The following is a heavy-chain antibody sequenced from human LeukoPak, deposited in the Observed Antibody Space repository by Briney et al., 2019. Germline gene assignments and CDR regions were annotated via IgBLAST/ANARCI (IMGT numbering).Heavy chain of an antibody. Sequence: PGGSLRLSCAASGFTFSSYAMSWVRQAPGKGLEWVSAISGSGGSTYYADSVEGRFTISRDNSKNTLYLQMNSLRAEDTAVYYCARVKDIVVVVAAHANDYWGQGTLVTVSS. D-gene: IGHD2-15*01. J-gene: IGHJ4*02. CDR3: ARVKDIVVVVAAHANDY. CDR2: ISGSGGST. V-gene: IGHV3-23*01. CDR1: GFTFSSYA.